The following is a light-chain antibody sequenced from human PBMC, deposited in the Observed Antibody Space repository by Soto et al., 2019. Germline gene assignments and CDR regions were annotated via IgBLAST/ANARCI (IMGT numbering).Light chain of an antibody. J-gene: IGLJ1*01. CDR3: SSYTSSRTRV. Sequence: QSALVQPASVSGSPGQSITISCTGTSSDVGAYDFVSWYQQHPDKAPKLMIYEVSNRPSGVSNRFSGSKSVNTATLTISGLQAEDEADYYCSSYTSSRTRVFGTGTKVTVL. V-gene: IGLV2-14*03. CDR2: EVS. CDR1: SSDVGAYDF.